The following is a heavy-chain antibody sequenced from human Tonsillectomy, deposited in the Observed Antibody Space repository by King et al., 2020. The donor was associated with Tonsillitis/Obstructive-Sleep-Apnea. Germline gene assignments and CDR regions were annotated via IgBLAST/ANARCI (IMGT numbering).Heavy chain of an antibody. J-gene: IGHJ2*01. CDR3: ARARGIIEVAGDYWYFDL. V-gene: IGHV3-7*04. CDR1: GFTFSYYW. CDR2: IKQDGSEK. Sequence: VQLVESGGGLVQPGGSLRLSCAASGFTFSYYWMSWVRQAPGKGLEWVANIKQDGSEKYYVDVVKGRFTISRDNAKNSLYLRMNSLRAEDTAVYYCARARGIIEVAGDYWYFDLWGRGTLVTVSS. D-gene: IGHD6-19*01.